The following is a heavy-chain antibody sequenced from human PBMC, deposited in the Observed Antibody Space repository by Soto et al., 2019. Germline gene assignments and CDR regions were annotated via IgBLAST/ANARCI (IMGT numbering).Heavy chain of an antibody. CDR1: GFTFSSYA. J-gene: IGHJ3*02. CDR2: ISGSGGST. CDR3: AKDLYEFGSSGYYYVGDAFDI. Sequence: GGSLRLSCAASGFTFSSYAMSWVRQAPGKGLEWVSAISGSGGSTYYADSVKGRFTISRDNSKNTLYLQMNSLRAEDTAVYYCAKDLYEFGSSGYYYVGDAFDIWGQGTMVTVSS. V-gene: IGHV3-23*01. D-gene: IGHD3-22*01.